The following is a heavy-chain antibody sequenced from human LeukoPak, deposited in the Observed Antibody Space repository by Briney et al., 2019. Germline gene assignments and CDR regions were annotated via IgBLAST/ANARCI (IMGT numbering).Heavy chain of an antibody. CDR2: IYHSGST. V-gene: IGHV4-38-2*02. D-gene: IGHD3-10*01. CDR3: ARGCYGSGSKLSHYYYYYYMDV. J-gene: IGHJ6*03. CDR1: GYSISSGYY. Sequence: PSETLSLTCTVSGYSISSGYYWGWIRQPPGKGLEWIGSIYHSGSTYYNPSLKSRVTISVDTSKNQFSLKLSSVTAADTAVYYCARGCYGSGSKLSHYYYYYYMDVWGKGTTVTISS.